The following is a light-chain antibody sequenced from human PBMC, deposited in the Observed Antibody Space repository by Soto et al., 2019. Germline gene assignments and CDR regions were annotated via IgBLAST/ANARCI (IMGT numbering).Light chain of an antibody. V-gene: IGLV1-40*01. CDR1: TSNIGSGYD. J-gene: IGLJ2*01. CDR2: ANI. CDR3: QSYDNSRSGWV. Sequence: QSVLTQPPSVSGAPGQGVTISCTGSTSNIGSGYDVHWYQQVPGLAPKLLIYANINRPSGVPDRFSGSKSGTSASLASTGLQAEDEADDYCQSYDNSRSGWVFGGGTKVTVL.